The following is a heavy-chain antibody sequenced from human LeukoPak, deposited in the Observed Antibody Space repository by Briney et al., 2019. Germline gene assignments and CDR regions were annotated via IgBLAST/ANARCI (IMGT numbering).Heavy chain of an antibody. J-gene: IGHJ4*02. V-gene: IGHV3-48*01. CDR2: IGPGGDI. CDR3: ARRFDS. CDR1: GFSFTAYS. Sequence: PGGSLRLSCAASGFSFTAYSMNWVRQAPGRGLEWISYIGPGGDIYYADSVTGRFTVSRDTANNLLYLQMNGLRVEDTGVYYCARRFDSWGQGTLVTVSS.